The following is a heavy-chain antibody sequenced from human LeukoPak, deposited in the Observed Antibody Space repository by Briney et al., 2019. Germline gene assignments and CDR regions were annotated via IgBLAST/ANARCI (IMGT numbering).Heavy chain of an antibody. J-gene: IGHJ5*02. D-gene: IGHD2-2*01. Sequence: SETLSLTCAVYGGSFSGYYWSWIHQPPGKGLEWIGEINHSGSTNYNPSLKSRVTISVDTSKNQFSLKLSSVTAADTAVYYCARGFQLRTQKFDPWGQGTLVTVSS. CDR2: INHSGST. CDR3: ARGFQLRTQKFDP. V-gene: IGHV4-34*01. CDR1: GGSFSGYY.